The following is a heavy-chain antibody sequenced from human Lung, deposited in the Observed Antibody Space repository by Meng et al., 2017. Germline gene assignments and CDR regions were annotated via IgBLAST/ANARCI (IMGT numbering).Heavy chain of an antibody. V-gene: IGHV6-1*01. CDR2: TYYRSKWYN. CDR1: GDSVSSHSAA. J-gene: IGHJ4*02. D-gene: IGHD6-19*01. CDR3: ARSQQWLDS. Sequence: QVHVQQSGPGLVKPSQTLSFTSAIPGDSVSSHSAAWNWIRQSPSRGLEWLGRTYYRSKWYNGYAVSVRSRITINPDTSKNQFSLQLNSVTPEDTAVYYCARSQQWLDSWGQGTLVTVSS.